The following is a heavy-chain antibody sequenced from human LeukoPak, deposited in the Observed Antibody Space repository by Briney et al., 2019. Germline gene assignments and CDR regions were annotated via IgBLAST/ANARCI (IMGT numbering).Heavy chain of an antibody. CDR2: INHSGST. D-gene: IGHD6-19*01. V-gene: IGHV4-34*01. Sequence: SETLSLTYAVCGGSFSGYYWSWIRQPPGKGLEWIGEINHSGSTNYNPSLKSRVTISVDTSKNQFSLKLSSVTAADTAVYYCARKGSGLRPWGQGTLVTVSS. CDR1: GGSFSGYY. CDR3: ARKGSGLRP. J-gene: IGHJ4*02.